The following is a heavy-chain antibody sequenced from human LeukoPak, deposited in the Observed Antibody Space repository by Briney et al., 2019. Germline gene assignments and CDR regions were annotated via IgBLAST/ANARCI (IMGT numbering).Heavy chain of an antibody. J-gene: IGHJ4*02. D-gene: IGHD3-10*01. CDR1: GFTFSCYA. V-gene: IGHV3-23*01. CDR3: AKASYYYGSGTYYFDY. Sequence: GGSLRLSCAASGFTFSCYAMSWVRQAPGKGLEWVSAISGSGGSTYYADSVKGRFTISRDNSKNTLYLQMNSLRAEDTAVYYCAKASYYYGSGTYYFDYWGQGTLVTVSS. CDR2: ISGSGGST.